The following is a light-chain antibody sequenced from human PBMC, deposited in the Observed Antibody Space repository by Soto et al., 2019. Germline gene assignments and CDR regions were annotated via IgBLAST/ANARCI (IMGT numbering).Light chain of an antibody. CDR3: QHYNSKPLT. CDR1: QSISAW. CDR2: KSS. V-gene: IGKV1-5*03. Sequence: DLQMPQSPSTLSASVGDRVIITCRASQSISAWLAWYQQKPGKAPKLLLYKSSSLESGVPSRFSGSGSGTEFTLTISGLQPDDVATYYCQHYNSKPLTFGGGTKVEIK. J-gene: IGKJ4*01.